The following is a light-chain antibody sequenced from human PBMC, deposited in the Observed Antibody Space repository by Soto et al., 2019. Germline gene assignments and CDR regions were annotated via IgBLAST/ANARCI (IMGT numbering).Light chain of an antibody. V-gene: IGKV3-11*01. CDR1: QSVGSD. CDR3: QQRSNLFLT. CDR2: DAS. J-gene: IGKJ4*01. Sequence: EIVITQSPVTLSVSPGERASLSCRASQSVGSDLAWHQQKPGQAPRLLIYDASNRATGIPARFSGSGSGTDFTLTISSLEPEDFAVYYCQQRSNLFLTFGGGTKVDIK.